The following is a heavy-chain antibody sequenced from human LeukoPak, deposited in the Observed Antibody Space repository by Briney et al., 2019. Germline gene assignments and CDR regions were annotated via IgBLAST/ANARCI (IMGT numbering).Heavy chain of an antibody. Sequence: ASVKVSCKVSGYTLTELSMHLVRQAPGKGLEWMGGFDPEDGETIYAQKFQGRVTMTEDTSTDTAYMELSSLRSEDTAVYYCATALTYYYDSSGYLLGYWGQGTLVTVSS. CDR1: GYTLTELS. CDR3: ATALTYYYDSSGYLLGY. D-gene: IGHD3-22*01. CDR2: FDPEDGET. J-gene: IGHJ4*02. V-gene: IGHV1-24*01.